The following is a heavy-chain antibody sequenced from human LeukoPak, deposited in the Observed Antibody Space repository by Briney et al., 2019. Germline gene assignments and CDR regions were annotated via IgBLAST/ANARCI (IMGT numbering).Heavy chain of an antibody. J-gene: IGHJ4*02. CDR2: IRSNAYGGTA. CDR3: TKGSCSAGRCYSNY. Sequence: GGSLRLSCTASGFTFSSYAMNWVRQAPGKGLEWLGFIRSNAYGGTAEFAASVKTRFTISRDDSKTIAYLQMHSLKTEDTAVYYCTKGSCSAGRCYSNYWGQGTLVSVSS. V-gene: IGHV3-49*04. D-gene: IGHD2-15*01. CDR1: GFTFSSYA.